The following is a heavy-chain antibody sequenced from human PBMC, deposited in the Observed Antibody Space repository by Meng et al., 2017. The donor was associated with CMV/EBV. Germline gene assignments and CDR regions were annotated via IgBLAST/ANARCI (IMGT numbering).Heavy chain of an antibody. Sequence: GESLKISCAASGFTFSSYAMSWVRQAPGKGLEWVSAISGSGGSTYYADPVKGRFTISRDNSKNTLYLQMNSLRAEDTAVYYCARDSQYYDILTGYSRFYAFDIWGQGTMVTVSS. J-gene: IGHJ3*02. CDR1: GFTFSSYA. D-gene: IGHD3-9*01. CDR2: ISGSGGST. CDR3: ARDSQYYDILTGYSRFYAFDI. V-gene: IGHV3-23*01.